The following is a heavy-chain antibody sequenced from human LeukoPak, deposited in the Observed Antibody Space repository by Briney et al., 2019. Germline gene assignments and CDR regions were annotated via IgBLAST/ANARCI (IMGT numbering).Heavy chain of an antibody. V-gene: IGHV4-4*08. CDR3: ARRRGGFGEGEFDY. CDR2: SYTGGSI. CDR1: GVSISGFY. J-gene: IGHJ4*02. Sequence: PSETLSLTCTVSGVSISGFYWNWIRQPPRKGLEWVGYSYTGGSISSNPSLNSRVAFSMDTSKNQVSLRLNSVTATDTAVYYCARRRGGFGEGEFDYWGQGIPVTVST. D-gene: IGHD3-10*01.